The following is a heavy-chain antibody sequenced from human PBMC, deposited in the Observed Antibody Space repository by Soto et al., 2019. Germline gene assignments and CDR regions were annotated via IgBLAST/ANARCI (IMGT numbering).Heavy chain of an antibody. D-gene: IGHD3-22*01. V-gene: IGHV4-31*03. Sequence: QVQLQESGPGLVKPSQTLSLTCTVSGGSISSGGYYWNWIRQHPGKGLEWNGYIYYSGSTYYNPFLKIGLTIAVDTSKNQFALKLSSVTAADTAVYYCARTSYDSSGTAADPWGQGTLVSVSS. J-gene: IGHJ5*02. CDR3: ARTSYDSSGTAADP. CDR2: IYYSGST. CDR1: GGSISSGGYY.